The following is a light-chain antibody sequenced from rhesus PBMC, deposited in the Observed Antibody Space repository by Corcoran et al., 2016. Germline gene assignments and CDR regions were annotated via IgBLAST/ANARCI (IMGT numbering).Light chain of an antibody. V-gene: IGKV1-28*01. Sequence: DIQMTQSPSSLSASVGDTVTITCRASQGISSYLNWFQQKPGKAPKLLIYAASILESGVPSRFSGSGSGTEFTLTIRSLQPDDFAAYYCLQHNSYPLTFGGGTKVEIK. CDR3: LQHNSYPLT. CDR1: QGISSY. CDR2: AAS. J-gene: IGKJ4*01.